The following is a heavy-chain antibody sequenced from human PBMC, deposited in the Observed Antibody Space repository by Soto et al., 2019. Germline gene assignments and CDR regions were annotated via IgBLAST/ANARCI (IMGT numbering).Heavy chain of an antibody. V-gene: IGHV5-51*01. D-gene: IGHD1-26*01. CDR2: IYPGDSDD. CDR1: GYSFTSYW. J-gene: IGHJ4*02. Sequence: EVQLVQSGAEVKKPGEFLKISCNGSGYSFTSYWIAWVRQLPGQGLEWTGIIYPGDSDDTYSPSVQGQVTNSADKSTNTAYLQWICLKASDTAMYYCAGQWGSYTDLDSWGQGTLVTVSS. CDR3: AGQWGSYTDLDS.